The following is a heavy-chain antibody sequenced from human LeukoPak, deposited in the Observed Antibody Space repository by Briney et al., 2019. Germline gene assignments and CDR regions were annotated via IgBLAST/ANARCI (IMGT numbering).Heavy chain of an antibody. CDR1: GFTFISYS. CDR3: ARVIAVVRGGGLSYYYAMDD. V-gene: IGHV3-48*02. Sequence: GGSLRLSCAASGFTFISYSMTWVRQAPGKGLEGVSYINSGSSTMYYADSVKGRFTISRDNGKTSLYLQMNSLRDEDTAVYYCARVIAVVRGGGLSYYYAMDDWGQGTTVTVSS. D-gene: IGHD3-10*01. J-gene: IGHJ6*02. CDR2: INSGSSTM.